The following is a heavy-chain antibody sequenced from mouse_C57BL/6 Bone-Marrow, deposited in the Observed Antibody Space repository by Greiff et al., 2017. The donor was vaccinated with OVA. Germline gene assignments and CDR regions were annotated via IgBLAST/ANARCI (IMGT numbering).Heavy chain of an antibody. CDR2: ISYSGST. J-gene: IGHJ1*03. CDR1: GYSITSDY. CDR3: ASGRGFYYYGSSPWYFDV. Sequence: VQLQQSGPGLAKPSQTLSLTCSATGYSITSDYWNWIRKFPGNKLEYMGYISYSGSTSYNPSLKSRISITRDTSKDQYYLQLNAWTTEDTATYFCASGRGFYYYGSSPWYFDVWGTGTTVTVSS. D-gene: IGHD1-1*01. V-gene: IGHV3-8*01.